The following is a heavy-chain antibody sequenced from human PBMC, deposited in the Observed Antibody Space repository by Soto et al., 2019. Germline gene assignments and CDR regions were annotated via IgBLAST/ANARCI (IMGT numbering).Heavy chain of an antibody. CDR1: GGSISNYY. J-gene: IGHJ4*02. CDR3: ARGHYDFWSGYFATIEY. CDR2: IHYSGST. Sequence: PSETLSLTCTVSGGSISNYYWIWIRQPPGKGLEWIGYIHYSGSTKYNPSLKSRVTISADTSKNQFSLKLSSVTAADAAVYYCARGHYDFWSGYFATIEYWGQGTLVTVSS. V-gene: IGHV4-59*08. D-gene: IGHD3-3*01.